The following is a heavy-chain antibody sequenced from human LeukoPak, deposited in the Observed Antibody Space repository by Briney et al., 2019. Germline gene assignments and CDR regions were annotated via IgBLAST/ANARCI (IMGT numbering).Heavy chain of an antibody. D-gene: IGHD2-8*02. J-gene: IGHJ4*02. V-gene: IGHV1-69*05. CDR2: IIPIFGTA. Sequence: SVKVSCKASGGTFSSYAISWVRQAPGQGLEWMGRIIPIFGTANCAQKFQGRVTITTDESTSTAYMELSSLRSEDTAVYYCSSPKSPYEGTGPHNWGQGTQVTVSS. CDR3: SSPKSPYEGTGPHN. CDR1: GGTFSSYA.